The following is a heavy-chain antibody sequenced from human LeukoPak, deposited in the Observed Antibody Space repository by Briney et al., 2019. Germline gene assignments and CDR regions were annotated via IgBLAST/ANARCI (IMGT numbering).Heavy chain of an antibody. Sequence: GGSLRLSCAASGFTFSRYAMHWVRQGPGKGLEYVSAISSNGVSTYYAGSVKGRFITSRDNSKNTLYLQLDSLRAEDMAVYYCARGRLVVTALDYWGQGTLVTVSS. D-gene: IGHD2-15*01. CDR1: GFTFSRYA. CDR2: ISSNGVST. CDR3: ARGRLVVTALDY. V-gene: IGHV3-64*02. J-gene: IGHJ4*02.